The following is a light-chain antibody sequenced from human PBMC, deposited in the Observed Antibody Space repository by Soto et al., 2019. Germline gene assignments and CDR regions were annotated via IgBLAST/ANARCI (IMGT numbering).Light chain of an antibody. J-gene: IGKJ3*01. CDR1: QSVFRN. CDR3: QPVNKWPPCA. V-gene: IGKV3-15*01. CDR2: HAS. Sequence: EIVMTQSPASLSVSPGEGVTLSCRASQSVFRNLAWYHQRPGQAPRPLIFHASTRATGVPASFTGSGSGTEFTLTISSLLSDDCGVSYCQPVNKWPPCAFGPETKVDIQ.